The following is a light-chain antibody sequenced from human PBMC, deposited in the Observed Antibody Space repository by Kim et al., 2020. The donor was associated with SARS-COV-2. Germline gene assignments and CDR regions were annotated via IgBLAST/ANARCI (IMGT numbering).Light chain of an antibody. V-gene: IGLV3-21*04. J-gene: IGLJ3*02. CDR2: YDS. Sequence: PRKTARMTWGEKNSGSKSVNWYKKKPGQAPVLVIYYDSDRPSGIPERFSGSNSGNTATLTISRVEAGDEADYYCQVWDSSSDHPVFGGGTQLTVL. CDR1: NSGSKS. CDR3: QVWDSSSDHPV.